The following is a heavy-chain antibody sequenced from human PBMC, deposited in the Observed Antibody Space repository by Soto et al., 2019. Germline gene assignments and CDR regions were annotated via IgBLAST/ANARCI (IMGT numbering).Heavy chain of an antibody. CDR1: GYSFTSYW. CDR3: ARRNDFWSGYYYYYGMDV. J-gene: IGHJ6*02. V-gene: IGHV5-10-1*01. D-gene: IGHD3-3*01. CDR2: IDPSDSYT. Sequence: GESRKISCKGSGYSFTSYWISWVRQMPGKGLEWMGRIDPSDSYTNYSPSFQGHVTISADKSISTAYLQWSSLKASDTAMYYCARRNDFWSGYYYYYGMDVWGQGTTVTVSS.